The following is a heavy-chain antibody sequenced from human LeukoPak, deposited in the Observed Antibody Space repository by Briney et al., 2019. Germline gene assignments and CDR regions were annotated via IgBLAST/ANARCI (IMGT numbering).Heavy chain of an antibody. V-gene: IGHV3-21*01. CDR2: ISSSSSYI. Sequence: GGSLRLSCAASGFTFSSYSMNWVRQAPGKGLEWVSSISSSSSYIYYADSVKGRFTISRDNAKNSLYLQMNSLRAEDTAVYYCARGAPGSSHPVDYWGQGTLVTVSS. D-gene: IGHD6-13*01. J-gene: IGHJ4*02. CDR1: GFTFSSYS. CDR3: ARGAPGSSHPVDY.